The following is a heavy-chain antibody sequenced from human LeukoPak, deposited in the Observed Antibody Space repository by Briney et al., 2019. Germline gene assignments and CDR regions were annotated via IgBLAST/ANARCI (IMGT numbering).Heavy chain of an antibody. CDR3: ARDLDIVVVVAATPSGYYGMDV. J-gene: IGHJ6*02. CDR1: GGTFSSYA. D-gene: IGHD2-15*01. Sequence: SVKVSCKASGGTFSSYAVTWVRQAPGQGLEWMGGIIPMFGTINYAQKFQGRVTITADESTTTAYMELSSLRSEDTAVYYCARDLDIVVVVAATPSGYYGMDVWGQGTTVTVSS. V-gene: IGHV1-69*13. CDR2: IIPMFGTI.